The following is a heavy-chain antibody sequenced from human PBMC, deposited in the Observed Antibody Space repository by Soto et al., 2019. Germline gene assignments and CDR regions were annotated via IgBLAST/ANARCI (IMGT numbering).Heavy chain of an antibody. V-gene: IGHV3-30*18. CDR2: ISYDGSNK. CDR1: GFTFSSYG. Sequence: RRLSCAASGFTFSSYGMHWVRQAPGKGLEWVAVISYDGSNKYYADSVKGRFTISRDNSKNTLYLQMNSLRAEDTAVYYCANTWFGEAHATNDYWGQGTLVTVSS. J-gene: IGHJ4*02. CDR3: ANTWFGEAHATNDY. D-gene: IGHD3-10*01.